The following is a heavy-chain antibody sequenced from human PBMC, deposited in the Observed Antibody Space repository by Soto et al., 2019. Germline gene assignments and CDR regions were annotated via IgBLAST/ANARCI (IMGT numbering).Heavy chain of an antibody. Sequence: AGSLRLSCAASGFTFSSYAMTWVRQAPGRGLEWVSAISGTGSPTYYADSVMGRFTISRDNSKNTLYLQMNSLRADDTAVYYCARDMSGGTYNYYYGMDVWGQGTTVTVSS. CDR3: ARDMSGGTYNYYYGMDV. D-gene: IGHD1-26*01. CDR1: GFTFSSYA. V-gene: IGHV3-23*01. CDR2: ISGTGSPT. J-gene: IGHJ6*02.